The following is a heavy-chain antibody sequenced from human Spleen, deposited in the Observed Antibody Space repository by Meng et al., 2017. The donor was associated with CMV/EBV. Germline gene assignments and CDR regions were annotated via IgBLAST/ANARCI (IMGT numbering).Heavy chain of an antibody. CDR1: GYTFTGYY. V-gene: IGHV1-2*02. CDR2: INPNSGGT. CDR3: ASNDEDIVVVPAVPYYYYYGMDV. J-gene: IGHJ6*02. D-gene: IGHD2-2*01. Sequence: ASVKVSCKASGYTFTGYYMHWVRQAPGQGLEWMGWINPNSGGTNYAQKFQGRVTMTRDTSISTAYMELSRLRSEDTAVYYCASNDEDIVVVPAVPYYYYYGMDVWGQGTTVTVSS.